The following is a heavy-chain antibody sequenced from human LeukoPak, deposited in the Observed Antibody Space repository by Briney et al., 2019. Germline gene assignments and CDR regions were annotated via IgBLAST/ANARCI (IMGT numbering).Heavy chain of an antibody. CDR2: IYYSGST. CDR3: ARVHEQWLVLDY. D-gene: IGHD6-19*01. J-gene: IGHJ4*02. V-gene: IGHV4-59*01. CDR1: GGSISRYY. Sequence: PSETLSLTCTVSGGSISRYYWSWIRQPPGKGLEWIGYIYYSGSTNYNPSLKSRVTISVDTSKNQFSLKLSSVTAADTAVYYCARVHEQWLVLDYWGQGTLVTVSS.